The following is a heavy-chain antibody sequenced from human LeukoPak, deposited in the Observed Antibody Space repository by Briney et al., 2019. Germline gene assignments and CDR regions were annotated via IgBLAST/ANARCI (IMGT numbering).Heavy chain of an antibody. CDR2: ISWNSGSI. D-gene: IGHD4-23*01. CDR3: AKGPGYGGNPDYFDY. Sequence: GGSLRLSCAASGFTFDDYAMHWVRQAPGKGLEWVSGISWNSGSIGYADSVKGRFTISRDNAKNSLYLQMNSLRAEDTALYYCAKGPGYGGNPDYFDYWGQGTLVTVSS. CDR1: GFTFDDYA. J-gene: IGHJ4*02. V-gene: IGHV3-9*01.